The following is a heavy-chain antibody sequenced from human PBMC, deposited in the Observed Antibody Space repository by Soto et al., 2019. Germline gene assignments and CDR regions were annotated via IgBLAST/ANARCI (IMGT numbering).Heavy chain of an antibody. Sequence: QVQLVQSGAEVKKPGSSVKVSCKASGGTFSSYTISWVRQAPGQGLEWMGRIIPILGIANYAQKFQGRVTITADKSTSTAYMELSSLRSEDTAVYYCARDYGYSYGLGLFDYWGQGTLVTVSS. CDR2: IIPILGIA. CDR1: GGTFSSYT. V-gene: IGHV1-69*08. D-gene: IGHD5-18*01. CDR3: ARDYGYSYGLGLFDY. J-gene: IGHJ4*02.